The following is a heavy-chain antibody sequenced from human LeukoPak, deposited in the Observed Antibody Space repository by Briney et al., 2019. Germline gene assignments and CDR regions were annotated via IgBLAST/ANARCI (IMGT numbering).Heavy chain of an antibody. D-gene: IGHD3-22*01. Sequence: GASVKVSCKASGYTFTSYYIHWVRQAPGQGLEWMGMIKPSGGAPSYAQKFQDRVTMTSDTSTSTVYMEVSSLRSEDTAVYYCARKVYASNDYYYEYYLDYWGQGTLVTVSS. CDR1: GYTFTSYY. J-gene: IGHJ4*02. CDR2: IKPSGGAP. CDR3: ARKVYASNDYYYEYYLDY. V-gene: IGHV1-46*01.